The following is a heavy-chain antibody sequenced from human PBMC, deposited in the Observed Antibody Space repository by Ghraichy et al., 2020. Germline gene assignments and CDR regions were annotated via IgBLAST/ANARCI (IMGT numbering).Heavy chain of an antibody. J-gene: IGHJ3*02. CDR2: IRRDGTTI. D-gene: IGHD3-22*01. CDR1: GFTFSDYW. Sequence: GGSLRLSCVASGFTFSDYWMTWIRQAPGKGMEWVANIRRDGTTIHYLDSVKGRFTISRDNAKNSVYLQMNSLRAEDTAVYYCTRDFNPGTSFESSRYYYAAFDIWGQGTLVTVSA. CDR3: TRDFNPGTSFESSRYYYAAFDI. V-gene: IGHV3-7*03.